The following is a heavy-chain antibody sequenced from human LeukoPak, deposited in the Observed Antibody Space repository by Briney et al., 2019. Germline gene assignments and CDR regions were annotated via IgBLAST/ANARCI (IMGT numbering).Heavy chain of an antibody. D-gene: IGHD1-26*01. V-gene: IGHV3-30*18. CDR2: ISYDGRKK. CDR3: AKDVGATDYYGMDV. CDR1: GFAFSTYG. J-gene: IGHJ6*04. Sequence: GGSLRLSCAASGFAFSTYGIHWVRQAPGKGLEWVALISYDGRKKYYEDSVKGRFTISRDNSKNTVFLQVNRLRAEDTAVYYCAKDVGATDYYGMDVWGKGTTVTVSS.